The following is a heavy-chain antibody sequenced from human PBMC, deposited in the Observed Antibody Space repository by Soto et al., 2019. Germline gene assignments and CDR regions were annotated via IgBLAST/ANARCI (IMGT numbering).Heavy chain of an antibody. D-gene: IGHD2-21*02. CDR2: MYNTGST. V-gene: IGHV4-59*01. CDR3: ARDLWGYCGTDCYPLDV. Sequence: SETLSLTCTVSGGSIRGYYWSWIRQPPGKGLEWIGYMYNTGSTVYNPSFKSRVTISVDTSKNQFSLKLNPVTAADTAVYYCARDLWGYCGTDCYPLDVWGQGTTVT. CDR1: GGSIRGYY. J-gene: IGHJ6*02.